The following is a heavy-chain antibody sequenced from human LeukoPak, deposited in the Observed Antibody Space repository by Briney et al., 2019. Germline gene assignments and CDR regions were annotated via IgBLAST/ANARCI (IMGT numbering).Heavy chain of an antibody. J-gene: IGHJ5*02. Sequence: ASVKVSCKASGYTFTSYYMHGVRQAPGQGLEWMGIINPSGGSTSYAQKFQGRVTMTRDTSTSTVYMELSSLRSEDTAVYYCAREREAWLVRGWFDPWGQGTLVTVSS. CDR1: GYTFTSYY. V-gene: IGHV1-46*03. CDR2: INPSGGST. CDR3: AREREAWLVRGWFDP. D-gene: IGHD6-19*01.